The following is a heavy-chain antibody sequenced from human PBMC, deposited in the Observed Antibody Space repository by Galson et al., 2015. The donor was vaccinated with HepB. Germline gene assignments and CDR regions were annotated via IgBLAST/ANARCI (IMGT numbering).Heavy chain of an antibody. J-gene: IGHJ6*02. CDR1: GYTFTSYY. CDR3: ARDRVAAAPAYYYYGMDV. V-gene: IGHV1-46*03. CDR2: INPSGGST. Sequence: SVKVSCKASGYTFTSYYMHWVRQAPGQGLEWMGIINPSGGSTSYAQKFQGRVTMTRDTSTSTVYMELSSLRSEDTAVYYCARDRVAAAPAYYYYGMDVWGQGTTVTVSS. D-gene: IGHD6-13*01.